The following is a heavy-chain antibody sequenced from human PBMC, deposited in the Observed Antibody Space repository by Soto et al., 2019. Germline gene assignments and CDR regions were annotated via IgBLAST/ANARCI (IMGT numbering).Heavy chain of an antibody. V-gene: IGHV1-18*01. CDR1: GYSFTNYG. CDR3: ARDRGVAPPVAGNTHYYYYMDV. CDR2: ISGSNGNT. D-gene: IGHD6-19*01. Sequence: QDQLVQSGAEVKKPGASVTVSCKASGYSFTNYGITWVRQAPGQGLEWMGWISGSNGNTHYAQKLQGRVTMTTDASTSTAYMELRSLRSDDTAVYYCARDRGVAPPVAGNTHYYYYMDVWGKGTTVTVSS. J-gene: IGHJ6*03.